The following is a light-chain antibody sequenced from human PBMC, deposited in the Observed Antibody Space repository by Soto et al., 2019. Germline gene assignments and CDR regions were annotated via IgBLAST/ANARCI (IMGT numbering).Light chain of an antibody. Sequence: DIQLTQSPSFLSASVGDRVTITCRASQGISSYLAWYQQKPGKAPKLLIYAASILQSGVPSRFSGSGSGTEFTLTISSLQPEDFATYYCQQSYSTPITFGQGTRLEIK. CDR2: AAS. V-gene: IGKV1-9*01. CDR3: QQSYSTPIT. CDR1: QGISSY. J-gene: IGKJ5*01.